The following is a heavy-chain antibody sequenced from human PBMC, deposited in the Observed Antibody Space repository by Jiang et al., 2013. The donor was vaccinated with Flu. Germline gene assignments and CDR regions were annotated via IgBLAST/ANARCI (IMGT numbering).Heavy chain of an antibody. J-gene: IGHJ4*02. CDR3: ARDNIAEPYCSGGSCPHPWYFDY. V-gene: IGHV6-1*01. CDR2: TYYRSKWYN. Sequence: QTLSLTCAXSGDSVSSNSAAWNWIRQSPSRGLEWLGRTYYRSKWYNDYAVSVKSRITINPDTSKNQFSLQLNSVTPEDTAVYYCARDNIAEPYCSGGSCPHPWYFDYWGQGTLVTVSS. D-gene: IGHD2-15*01. CDR1: GDSVSSNSAA.